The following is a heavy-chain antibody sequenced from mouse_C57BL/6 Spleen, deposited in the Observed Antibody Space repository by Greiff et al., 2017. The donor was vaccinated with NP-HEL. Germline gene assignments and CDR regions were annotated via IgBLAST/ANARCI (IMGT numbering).Heavy chain of an antibody. V-gene: IGHV1-52*01. CDR3: ASSFYDGYSYFDY. CDR2: IDPSDSET. J-gene: IGHJ2*01. D-gene: IGHD2-3*01. CDR1: GYTFTSYW. Sequence: QVQLKQPGAELVRPGSSVKLSRKASGYTFTSYWMHWVKQRPIQGLEWIGNIDPSDSETHYNQKFKDKATLTVDKSSSTAYMQLSSLTSEDSAVYYCASSFYDGYSYFDYWGQGTTLTVSS.